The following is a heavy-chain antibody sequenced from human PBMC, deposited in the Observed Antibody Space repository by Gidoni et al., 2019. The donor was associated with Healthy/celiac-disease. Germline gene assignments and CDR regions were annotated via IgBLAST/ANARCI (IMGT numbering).Heavy chain of an antibody. J-gene: IGHJ6*02. V-gene: IGHV3-23*01. CDR3: ANPIQADDYYYGMDV. Sequence: EAQLLESGAGLVQPGGSLRLSCAASGFTFSRYARSWVRQAPGKGLEWGTAISGSGGSTYYADSVKGRFTISRDNSKNTLYLQMNSLRAEDTAVYYCANPIQADDYYYGMDVWGQGTTVTVSS. CDR2: ISGSGGST. CDR1: GFTFSRYA. D-gene: IGHD1-1*01.